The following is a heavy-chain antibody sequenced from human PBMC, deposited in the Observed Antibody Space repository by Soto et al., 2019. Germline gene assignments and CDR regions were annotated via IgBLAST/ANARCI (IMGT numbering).Heavy chain of an antibody. CDR2: IIPSGGST. Sequence: ASVKVSCKASGGTFSNYALSWVRQAPGQGLEWMGNIIPSGGSTNNAQKFQGRVTITRDTSTSTVYMELSSLRSEDTAVYYCARQYCSGGSCYTLDYWGQGTLVTVSS. D-gene: IGHD2-15*01. V-gene: IGHV1-46*01. CDR1: GGTFSNYA. CDR3: ARQYCSGGSCYTLDY. J-gene: IGHJ4*02.